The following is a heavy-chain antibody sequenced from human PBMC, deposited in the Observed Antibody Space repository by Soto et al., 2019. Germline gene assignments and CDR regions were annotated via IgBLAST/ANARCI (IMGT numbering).Heavy chain of an antibody. CDR1: GFTFSSYS. Sequence: GGSLRLSCAASGFTFSSYSINWVRQAPGKGLEWVSSINSSRSYIYYADSVKGRFTISRDNAKNSLYLQMNSLRAEDKDVYYCARDPTAGGLMDVWGKGTTVTVSS. J-gene: IGHJ6*03. CDR3: ARDPTAGGLMDV. V-gene: IGHV3-21*04. D-gene: IGHD4-4*01. CDR2: INSSRSYI.